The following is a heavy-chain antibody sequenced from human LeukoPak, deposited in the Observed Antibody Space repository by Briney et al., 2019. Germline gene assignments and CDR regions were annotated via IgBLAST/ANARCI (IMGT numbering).Heavy chain of an antibody. J-gene: IGHJ3*02. Sequence: PGRSLRLSCAASGFTLSSYAMHWVRQAPGKGLEWVAIISYDGSNKYYADSAKGRFTISRDNSKNTLYLQMNSLRAEDTAVYYCRWNYGGAFDIWGQGTMVTVSS. V-gene: IGHV3-30*01. D-gene: IGHD1-7*01. CDR3: RWNYGGAFDI. CDR2: ISYDGSNK. CDR1: GFTLSSYA.